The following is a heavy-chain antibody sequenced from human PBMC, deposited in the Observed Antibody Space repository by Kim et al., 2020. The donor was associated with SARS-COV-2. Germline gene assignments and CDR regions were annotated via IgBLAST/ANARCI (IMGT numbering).Heavy chain of an antibody. CDR1: GFTFSSYA. CDR3: AKTRDYYDSSGYIWGGYFDY. CDR2: ISGSGGST. D-gene: IGHD3-22*01. J-gene: IGHJ4*02. Sequence: GGSLRLSCAASGFTFSSYAMSWVRQAPGKGLEWVSAISGSGGSTYYADSVKGRFTISRDNSKNTLYLQMNSLRAEDTAVYYCAKTRDYYDSSGYIWGGYFDYWGQGTLVTVSS. V-gene: IGHV3-23*01.